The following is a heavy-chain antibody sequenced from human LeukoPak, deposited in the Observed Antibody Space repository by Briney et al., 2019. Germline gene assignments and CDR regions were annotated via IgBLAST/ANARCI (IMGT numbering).Heavy chain of an antibody. V-gene: IGHV1-18*01. Sequence: ASVKVSCKASGYTFTSCGICWVRQAPGQGLEWMGWVSAYNGDTNYAQKFQGRVTMTTDTSTSTAYMELRSLRSDDTAVYYCARDAPQWRNAFDFWGQGTMVTLSS. CDR1: GYTFTSCG. CDR3: ARDAPQWRNAFDF. CDR2: VSAYNGDT. D-gene: IGHD6-19*01. J-gene: IGHJ3*01.